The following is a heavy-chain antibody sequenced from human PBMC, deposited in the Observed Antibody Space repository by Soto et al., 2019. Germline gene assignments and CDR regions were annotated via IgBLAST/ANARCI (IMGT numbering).Heavy chain of an antibody. CDR3: ARPETDYFLAIDY. V-gene: IGHV4-39*01. D-gene: IGHD3-9*01. CDR1: GGSVSSPGYY. CDR2: VSYSGRT. Sequence: LQMQQSGPGLVRPSETLSLTCSVSGGSVSSPGYYWSWVRQSPGEGLEWIGGVSYSGRTYYKPSLRGRVTISLDTSKNQFSLRLTSVTAADTAVYYCARPETDYFLAIDYWGQGTLVTVSS. J-gene: IGHJ4*02.